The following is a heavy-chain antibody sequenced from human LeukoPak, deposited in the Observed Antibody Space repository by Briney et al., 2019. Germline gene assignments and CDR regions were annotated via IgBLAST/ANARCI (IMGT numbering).Heavy chain of an antibody. J-gene: IGHJ4*02. CDR3: ARGRGTTSSNFDY. Sequence: GASVKVSCTASGSTFTGYYMHWVRQAPGQGLEWMGWINPNNGGTNYAQKFQGRVTMTSDTSISTAYMELSRLTSDDTAVYYCARGRGTTSSNFDYWGQGTLVTVSS. CDR1: GSTFTGYY. CDR2: INPNNGGT. V-gene: IGHV1-2*02. D-gene: IGHD2-2*01.